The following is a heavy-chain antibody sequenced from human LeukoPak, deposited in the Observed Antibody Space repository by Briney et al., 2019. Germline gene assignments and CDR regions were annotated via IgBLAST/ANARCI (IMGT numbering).Heavy chain of an antibody. J-gene: IGHJ3*02. CDR3: ARSRIVGSPDAFDI. CDR1: GYTFTDYY. CDR2: INAGNGNT. D-gene: IGHD1-26*01. Sequence: ASVKVSCKASGYTFTDYYMHWVRQAPGQRLEWMGWINAGNGNTKYSQKFQGRVTITRDTSASTAYMELSSLRSEDTAVYYCARSRIVGSPDAFDIWGQGTMVTVSS. V-gene: IGHV1/OR15-3*02.